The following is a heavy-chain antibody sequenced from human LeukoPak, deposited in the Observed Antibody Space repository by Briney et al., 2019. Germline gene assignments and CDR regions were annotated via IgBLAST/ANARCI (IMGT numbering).Heavy chain of an antibody. Sequence: GGSLRLSCAASGFTFSSYAMHWVRQAPGKGLEWVAVIWYDGSNKYYADSVKGRFTISRDNSKNTLYLQMNSLRAEDTAVYYCARGGYCSSTSCAPYYYYGMDVWGQGTTVTVSS. CDR2: IWYDGSNK. J-gene: IGHJ6*02. D-gene: IGHD2-2*01. CDR1: GFTFSSYA. V-gene: IGHV3-33*08. CDR3: ARGGYCSSTSCAPYYYYGMDV.